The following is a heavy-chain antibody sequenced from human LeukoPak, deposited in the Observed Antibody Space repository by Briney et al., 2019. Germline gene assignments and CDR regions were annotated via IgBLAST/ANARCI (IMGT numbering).Heavy chain of an antibody. CDR3: ARHGYSYGYVGYYYYYMDV. J-gene: IGHJ6*03. CDR2: INPNSGGT. Sequence: ASVKVSCKASGYTFTGYYMHWVRQAPGQGLEWMGWINPNSGGTNYAQKFQGRVTMTRDTSISTAYMELNGLRSDDTAVYYCARHGYSYGYVGYYYYYMDVWGKGTTVTVSS. CDR1: GYTFTGYY. D-gene: IGHD5-18*01. V-gene: IGHV1-2*02.